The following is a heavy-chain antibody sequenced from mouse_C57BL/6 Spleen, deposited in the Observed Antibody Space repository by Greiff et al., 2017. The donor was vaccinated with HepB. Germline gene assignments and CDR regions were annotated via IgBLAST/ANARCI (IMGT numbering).Heavy chain of an antibody. CDR2: IDPNSGGT. CDR1: GYTFTSDW. CDR3: ARSEAYSNLAWFAY. D-gene: IGHD2-5*01. Sequence: QVQLQQPGAELVKPGASVKLSCKASGYTFTSDWMHWVKQRPGRGLEWIGRIDPNSGGTKYNEQCKSKATLTVDKPASTAYMQLSSLTSEDAAVYYWARSEAYSNLAWFAYWGQGTLVTVSA. J-gene: IGHJ3*01. V-gene: IGHV1-72*01.